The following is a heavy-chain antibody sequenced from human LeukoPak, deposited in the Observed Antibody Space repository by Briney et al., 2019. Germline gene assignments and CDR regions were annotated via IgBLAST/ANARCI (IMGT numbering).Heavy chain of an antibody. Sequence: SETLSLTCTVSGASIRSSSYFWAWIRQPPGKGLEWIGSIYYTGSTHNNPSLKSRVTLSVDPSKNQFSLRLSSVTAADTAVYFCARDPSLEQYGSGSYYGATWFDPWGQGTLVTVSS. D-gene: IGHD3-10*01. CDR3: ARDPSLEQYGSGSYYGATWFDP. V-gene: IGHV4-39*02. CDR1: GASIRSSSYF. CDR2: IYYTGST. J-gene: IGHJ5*02.